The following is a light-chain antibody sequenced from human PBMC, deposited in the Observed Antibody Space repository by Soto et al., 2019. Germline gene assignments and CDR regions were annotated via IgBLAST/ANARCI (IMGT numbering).Light chain of an antibody. V-gene: IGLV7-43*01. CDR3: RLYYGDTYV. J-gene: IGLJ1*01. CDR2: STS. Sequence: QAVVTQEPSLTVSPGGTLTLTCASSTGAVTSGNYPNWFQQKPGQPPRPLIYSTSNKHSWSPARFSGSLLGGKAALIVTSVQPEEEAEYYCRLYYGDTYVFGTGTKVTVL. CDR1: TGAVTSGNY.